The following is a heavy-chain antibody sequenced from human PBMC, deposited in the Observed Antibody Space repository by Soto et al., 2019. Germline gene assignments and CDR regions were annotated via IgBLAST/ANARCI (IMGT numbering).Heavy chain of an antibody. CDR1: GFTISNYG. J-gene: IGHJ6*02. CDR3: TKRRNVLRFLEWSSGMEV. V-gene: IGHV3-30*18. CDR2: TSDDGSNK. Sequence: PRGSLRLSCADSGFTISNYGMNWVRQAPAVGLEWVAFTSDDGSNKYYADSMKGRFTMSRDNSKSTLYLQMSSLRVEDTAVYYCTKRRNVLRFLEWSSGMEVWGQGTTVTVSS. D-gene: IGHD3-3*01.